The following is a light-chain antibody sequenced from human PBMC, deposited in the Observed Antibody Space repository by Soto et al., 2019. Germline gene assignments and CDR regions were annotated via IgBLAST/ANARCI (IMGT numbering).Light chain of an antibody. Sequence: DIQMTQSPSSLSASVGDRVTITCRASQGISNYLAWYQQKPGKVPKLLIYAASTLQSGVPSRFSGSGSGTDFTLTISSLQPEDVATYYCQKYNSAPPFTLGPGTRLEIK. CDR1: QGISNY. CDR2: AAS. V-gene: IGKV1-27*01. CDR3: QKYNSAPPFT. J-gene: IGKJ5*01.